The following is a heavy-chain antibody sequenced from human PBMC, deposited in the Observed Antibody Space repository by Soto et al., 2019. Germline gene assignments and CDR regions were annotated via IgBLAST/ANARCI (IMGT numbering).Heavy chain of an antibody. Sequence: LRLSCLASGFNFSDYYMNWIRQAPGKGLEWVSYIDSSGATIYYADSVKGRFSISRDNAKNSVYLQMSSLRAEDTAVYYCAGGRIYDFVWGSYRPGDDHWGQGTLVTVSS. J-gene: IGHJ4*02. V-gene: IGHV3-11*01. CDR1: GFNFSDYY. CDR3: AGGRIYDFVWGSYRPGDDH. D-gene: IGHD3-16*02. CDR2: IDSSGATI.